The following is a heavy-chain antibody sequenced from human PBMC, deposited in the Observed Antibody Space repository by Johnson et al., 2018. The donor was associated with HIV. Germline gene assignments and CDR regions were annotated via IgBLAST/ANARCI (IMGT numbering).Heavy chain of an antibody. D-gene: IGHD2-15*01. V-gene: IGHV3-30*14. CDR3: ARVPWSLDAFDI. Sequence: QPGRSLRLSCAASGFTFSNFALHWVRQAPGKGLEWVAIISYDGNNKYYADSVKGRFTISRDNSKNTLYLQMNSLRAEDTAVYYCARVPWSLDAFDIWGQGTMVTVSS. CDR2: ISYDGNNK. CDR1: GFTFSNFA. J-gene: IGHJ3*02.